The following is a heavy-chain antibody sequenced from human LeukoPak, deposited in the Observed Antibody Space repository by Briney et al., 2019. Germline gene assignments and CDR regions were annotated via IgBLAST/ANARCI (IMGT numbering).Heavy chain of an antibody. CDR2: IYPKNGDT. J-gene: IGHJ5*02. CDR1: GYTFTAYY. Sequence: ASVKVSCKASGYTFTAYYIHCVRQAPGQGLEWMGRIYPKNGDTNYAQKFQDRVTMTRDTSMSAAYMEISRLTYEHTAVYYCGRGIQSFDPWGQGTLVTVSS. V-gene: IGHV1-2*06. CDR3: GRGIQSFDP.